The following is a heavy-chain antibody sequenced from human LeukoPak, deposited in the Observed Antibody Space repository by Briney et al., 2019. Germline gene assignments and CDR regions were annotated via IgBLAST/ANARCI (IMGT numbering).Heavy chain of an antibody. CDR3: ARVYFDWSEPFDY. CDR1: GYTFTSYA. CDR2: INAGNGNT. Sequence: GASVKVSCKASGYTFTSYAMHWVRQAPGQRLEWMGWINAGNGNTKYSQKFQGRVTITRDTSASTAYMELSSLRSEGTAVYYCARVYFDWSEPFDYWGQGTLVTVSS. V-gene: IGHV1-3*01. D-gene: IGHD3-9*01. J-gene: IGHJ4*02.